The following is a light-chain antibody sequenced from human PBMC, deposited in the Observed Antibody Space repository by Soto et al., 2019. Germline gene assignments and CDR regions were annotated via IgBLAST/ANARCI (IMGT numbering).Light chain of an antibody. J-gene: IGLJ2*01. CDR3: AAWDDSLNGVI. CDR1: SSNIGSHT. V-gene: IGLV1-44*01. CDR2: SNN. Sequence: QPVLTQPPSASGTPGQRITISCSGSSSNIGSHTVNWHQQVPGTAPKLLIYSNNERPSGVPDRFSGSKSVTSASLAISGLQSGDEADYYCAAWDDSLNGVIFGGGTKLTVL.